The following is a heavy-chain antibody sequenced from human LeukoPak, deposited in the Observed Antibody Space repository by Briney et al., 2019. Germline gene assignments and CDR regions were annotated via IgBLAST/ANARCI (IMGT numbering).Heavy chain of an antibody. J-gene: IGHJ4*02. CDR1: GFTFSTCG. Sequence: GGSLRLSCTASGFTFSTCGMTWVRQAPGKGLEWVSSISGNDDGAYYADSVKGRFTISRDNSKNTLYLQMNSLRAEDTAIYYCAKRGPIYSASPGNYFDYWGQGTLVTVSS. CDR2: ISGNDDGA. V-gene: IGHV3-23*01. CDR3: AKRGPIYSASPGNYFDY. D-gene: IGHD3-10*01.